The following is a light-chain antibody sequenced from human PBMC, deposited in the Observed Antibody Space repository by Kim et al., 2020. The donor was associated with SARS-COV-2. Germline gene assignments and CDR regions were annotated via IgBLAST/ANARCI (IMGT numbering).Light chain of an antibody. CDR3: QQFNSYPLYT. CDR1: QGISSA. Sequence: AIQLTQSPSSLSASVGDRVTITCRASQGISSALAWYQQKPGKAPKLLIYDASSLESGVPSRFSGSGSGTDFTLTIGSLQPEDFATYYCQQFNSYPLYTFGQGTKLEI. V-gene: IGKV1-13*02. CDR2: DAS. J-gene: IGKJ2*01.